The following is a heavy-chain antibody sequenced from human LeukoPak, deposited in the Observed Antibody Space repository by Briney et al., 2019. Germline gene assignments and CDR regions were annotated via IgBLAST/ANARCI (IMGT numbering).Heavy chain of an antibody. V-gene: IGHV1-46*01. J-gene: IGHJ6*03. CDR2: INPSGGST. D-gene: IGHD3-3*01. CDR1: GYTFTSYY. Sequence: ASVKVSCKASGYTFTSYYMHWVRQAPGQGLEWMGIINPSGGSTTYAKKFQGRVTMTRDTSTSTVYMELSSLRSEDTAVYYCARGGMYYDFWSGYYYYYYYMDVWGKGTTVTVSS. CDR3: ARGGMYYDFWSGYYYYYYYMDV.